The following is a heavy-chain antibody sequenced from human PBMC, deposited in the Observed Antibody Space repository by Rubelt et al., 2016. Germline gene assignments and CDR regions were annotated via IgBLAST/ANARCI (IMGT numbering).Heavy chain of an antibody. CDR1: GGSISRYY. CDR2: IYYSGST. J-gene: IGHJ4*02. CDR3: ARDPTKYYVDY. V-gene: IGHV4-59*01. Sequence: QVQLQASGPGLVKPSETLSLTCTVSGGSISRYYWSWIRQPPGNRLEWIGFIYYSGSTNYNPSLKSRIHISVDTSKNQFSLQLSSVTAADTAVYYCARDPTKYYVDYWGQGTLVTVSS.